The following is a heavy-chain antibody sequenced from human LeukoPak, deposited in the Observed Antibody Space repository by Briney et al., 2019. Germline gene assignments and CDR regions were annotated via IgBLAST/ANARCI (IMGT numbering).Heavy chain of an antibody. CDR1: GFTFSSYG. D-gene: IGHD1/OR15-1a*01. J-gene: IGHJ4*02. CDR2: IWYDGSNK. CDR3: ARVEHRDQYFDY. V-gene: IGHV3-33*01. Sequence: GGSLRLSCAASGFTFSSYGMHWVRQAPGKGLEWVAVIWYDGSNKYYADSVKGRFTISRDNSKNTLYLQMNSLRAEDTAVYYCARVEHRDQYFDYLGQGTLVTVSS.